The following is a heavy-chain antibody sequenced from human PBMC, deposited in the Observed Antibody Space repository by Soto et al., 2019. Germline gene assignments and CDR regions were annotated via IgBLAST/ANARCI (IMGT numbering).Heavy chain of an antibody. V-gene: IGHV3-30*18. J-gene: IGHJ4*02. CDR2: ISYDGSNK. D-gene: IGHD6-13*01. CDR3: AKAPRGAAADY. CDR1: GFTFSSYG. Sequence: GGSLRLSCAASGFTFSSYGMHWVRQAPGKGLEWVAVISYDGSNKYYADSVKGRFTISRDNSKNTLYLQMNSLRAEDTAVYYCAKAPRGAAADYWGQGTLVTVSS.